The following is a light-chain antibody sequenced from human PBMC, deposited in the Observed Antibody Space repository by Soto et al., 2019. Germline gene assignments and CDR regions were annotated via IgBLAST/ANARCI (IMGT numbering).Light chain of an antibody. Sequence: SYELTQPPSVSVAPGKTARITCGGNNIGSKSVHWYQQKPGQAPVLVIYYDSDRPSGIPERFSASNSGNTATLTISRVEAGDEADYYCQVWDSSSDHYAFGTGTKLTVL. CDR2: YDS. CDR1: NIGSKS. CDR3: QVWDSSSDHYA. J-gene: IGLJ1*01. V-gene: IGLV3-21*04.